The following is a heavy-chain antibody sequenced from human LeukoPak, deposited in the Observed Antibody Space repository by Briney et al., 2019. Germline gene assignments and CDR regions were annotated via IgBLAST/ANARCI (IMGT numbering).Heavy chain of an antibody. D-gene: IGHD1-26*01. Sequence: PGGSLRLSCAASGFTFSSSGMLWVRPAPGKRLEWAAFIRYDGTTTYYADPVKGRFNISRDNSKNTLYLQMNSLRAEDTAVYYCAKEARGSYSDYWGQGTLVTVSS. J-gene: IGHJ4*02. CDR1: GFTFSSSG. V-gene: IGHV3-30*02. CDR3: AKEARGSYSDY. CDR2: IRYDGTTT.